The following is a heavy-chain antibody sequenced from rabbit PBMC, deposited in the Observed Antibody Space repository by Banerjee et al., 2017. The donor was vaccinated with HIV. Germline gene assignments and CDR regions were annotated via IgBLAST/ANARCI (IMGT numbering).Heavy chain of an antibody. J-gene: IGHJ4*01. CDR2: IYPDYGST. CDR1: GIDFSTYG. CDR3: ARGTNYYETYLDL. V-gene: IGHV1S43*01. D-gene: IGHD1-1*01. Sequence: QQQLEESGGSLVKPGGTLTLTCKAYGIDFSTYGISWVRQAPGKGLEWIAYIYPDYGSTDYASWVNGRFTISLDNAQNTVLLQMTSLTAADTATYFCARGTNYYETYLDLWGPGTLVTIS.